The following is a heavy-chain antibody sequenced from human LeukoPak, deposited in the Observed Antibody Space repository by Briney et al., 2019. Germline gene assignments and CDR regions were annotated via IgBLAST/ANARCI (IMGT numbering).Heavy chain of an antibody. V-gene: IGHV3-48*01. Sequence: PGVSLRLSCAASGFTFSSYSMNWVRQAPGKGLEWVSYISSSSSTIYYADSVKGRFTISRDNAKNSLYLQMNSLRAEDTAVYYCAEGIYSSSLDYWGQGTLVTVSS. CDR1: GFTFSSYS. CDR3: AEGIYSSSLDY. CDR2: ISSSSSTI. J-gene: IGHJ4*02. D-gene: IGHD6-13*01.